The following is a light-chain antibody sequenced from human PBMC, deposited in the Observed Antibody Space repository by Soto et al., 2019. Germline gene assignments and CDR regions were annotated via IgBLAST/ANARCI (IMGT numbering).Light chain of an antibody. CDR2: EVS. CDR3: SSYTSNSTYV. V-gene: IGLV2-14*01. CDR1: SSDVGGYNY. J-gene: IGLJ1*01. Sequence: QSVLTQPASVSGSPGQSITISCTGTSSDVGGYNYVSWYQQHPGKAPKLMIYEVSNRPSGVSNRFSGSKSGNTASPTISGLQAEDEADYYCSSYTSNSTYVFGTGTKVTVL.